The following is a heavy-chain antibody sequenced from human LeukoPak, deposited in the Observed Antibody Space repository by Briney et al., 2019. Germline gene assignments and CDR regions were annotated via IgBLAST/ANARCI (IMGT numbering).Heavy chain of an antibody. J-gene: IGHJ4*02. CDR2: ISSSSYI. D-gene: IGHD5-18*01. V-gene: IGHV3-21*01. CDR3: ARAADTAMVQSSFDY. CDR1: GFTFSSYS. Sequence: PGGSLRLSCAASGFTFSSYSMNWVRQAPGKGLEWVPSISSSSYIYYADSVKGRFTISRDNAKNSLYLQMNSLRAEDTAVYYCARAADTAMVQSSFDYWGQGTLVTVSS.